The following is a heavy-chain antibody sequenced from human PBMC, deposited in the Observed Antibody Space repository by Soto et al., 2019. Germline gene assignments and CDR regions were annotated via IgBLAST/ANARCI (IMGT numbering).Heavy chain of an antibody. Sequence: GVSLRLSCAASGFTFSSYAMSLVRQAPGKGLEWVSAISGSGGSTYYADSVKGRFTISRDNSKNTLYLQMNSLRAEDTAVYYCAREESGYGGSYYYYGMDVWGQGTTVTVS. V-gene: IGHV3-23*01. CDR2: ISGSGGST. J-gene: IGHJ6*02. CDR3: AREESGYGGSYYYYGMDV. CDR1: GFTFSSYA. D-gene: IGHD5-12*01.